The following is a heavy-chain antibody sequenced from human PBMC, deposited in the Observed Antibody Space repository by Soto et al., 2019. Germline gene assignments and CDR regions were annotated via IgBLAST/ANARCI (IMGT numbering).Heavy chain of an antibody. J-gene: IGHJ5*02. V-gene: IGHV1-18*01. CDR1: GYTFTSYG. CDR2: ISAYNGNT. Sequence: GASVKVTWEASGYTFTSYGISWVRQAPGQGLEWMGWISAYNGNTNYAQKLQGRVTMTTDTSTSTAYMELRSLRSDDTAVYYCARGGSITIFGVVIVNWFDPWGQGTLVTVSS. D-gene: IGHD3-3*01. CDR3: ARGGSITIFGVVIVNWFDP.